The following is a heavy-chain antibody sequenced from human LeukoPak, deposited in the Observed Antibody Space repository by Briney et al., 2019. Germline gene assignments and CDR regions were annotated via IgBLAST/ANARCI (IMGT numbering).Heavy chain of an antibody. J-gene: IGHJ6*03. CDR3: ARVPPYYYYYYMDV. V-gene: IGHV4-4*07. CDR2: IHTSGST. CDR1: GCSISSYY. Sequence: PSETLSLTCTVSGCSISSYYWSWIRQPAGKGLEWIGRIHTSGSTNYNPSLKSRVTISVDTSKNQFPLKLSSVTAADTAVYYCARVPPYYYYYYMDVWGKGTTVTVSS.